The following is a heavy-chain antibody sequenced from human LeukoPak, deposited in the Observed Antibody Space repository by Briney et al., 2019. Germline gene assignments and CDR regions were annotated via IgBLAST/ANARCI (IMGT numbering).Heavy chain of an antibody. D-gene: IGHD6-19*01. J-gene: IGHJ4*02. CDR3: ARDYSSAWYYDF. Sequence: EASVKVSCKASGYTFSAYYIHWVRPAPGQGRGWVGFINPTGGGTNYAQKFQGRITMTTDTSISAAYMELNRLTSDDTAIYYCARDYSSAWYYDFWGQGTLVTVSS. CDR1: GYTFSAYY. V-gene: IGHV1-2*02. CDR2: INPTGGGT.